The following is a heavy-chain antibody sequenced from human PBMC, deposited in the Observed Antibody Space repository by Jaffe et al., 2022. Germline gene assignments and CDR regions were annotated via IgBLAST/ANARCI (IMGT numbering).Heavy chain of an antibody. CDR3: AKDFSSGWSFDY. V-gene: IGHV3-23*01. CDR1: GFSFSSYA. Sequence: EVQLLESGGGLVQPGGSLRLSCAASGFSFSSYAMGWVRQAPGTGLEWVSLISDSGGWTYYADSVKGRFTFSRDNSKNTLYLEMISLRAEDTAVYYCAKDFSSGWSFDYWGQGTLVTVSS. J-gene: IGHJ4*02. D-gene: IGHD6-19*01. CDR2: ISDSGGWT.